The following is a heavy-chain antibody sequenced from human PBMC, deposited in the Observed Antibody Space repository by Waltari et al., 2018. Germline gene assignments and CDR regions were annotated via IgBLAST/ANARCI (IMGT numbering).Heavy chain of an antibody. J-gene: IGHJ3*01. Sequence: QVQVQESGPGLVTPSETLSITCSVFGVSIPSNRHYWGWIRQPPGQGLEWIGTMSYSGATYSSPSLKSRVTISRDTSENQLSLKLGSVTAADTAVYYCATYIGASLGTAAFDVWGQGTTVTVSS. V-gene: IGHV4-39*01. CDR2: MSYSGAT. CDR3: ATYIGASLGTAAFDV. CDR1: GVSIPSNRHY. D-gene: IGHD5-12*01.